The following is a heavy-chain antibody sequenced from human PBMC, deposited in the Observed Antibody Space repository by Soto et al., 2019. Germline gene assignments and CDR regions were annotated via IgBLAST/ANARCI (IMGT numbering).Heavy chain of an antibody. Sequence: ASVKVSCKASGYTFTGYYMHWVRQAPGQGLEWMGWINPNSGGTNYAQKFQGWVTMTRDTSISTAYMELSRLRSDDTAVDYCARSGGDIAMARHDANWFDPWGQGTLVTVSS. J-gene: IGHJ5*02. V-gene: IGHV1-2*04. CDR2: INPNSGGT. CDR3: ARSGGDIAMARHDANWFDP. D-gene: IGHD5-18*01. CDR1: GYTFTGYY.